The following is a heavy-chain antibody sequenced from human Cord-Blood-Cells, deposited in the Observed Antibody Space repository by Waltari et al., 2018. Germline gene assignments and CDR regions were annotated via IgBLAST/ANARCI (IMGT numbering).Heavy chain of an antibody. J-gene: IGHJ5*02. CDR3: ARHVQVLRFLEWLKDWFDP. CDR1: GGSISSSSYY. Sequence: QLQLQESGPGLVKPSETLSLTCTVSGGSISSSSYYWGWIRQPPGKGLEWIGSIYYSGRTYYNPSLKGRVTISVDTSRNQFSRKLSSVTAADTAVYYCARHVQVLRFLEWLKDWFDPWGQGTLVTVSS. CDR2: IYYSGRT. V-gene: IGHV4-39*01. D-gene: IGHD3-3*01.